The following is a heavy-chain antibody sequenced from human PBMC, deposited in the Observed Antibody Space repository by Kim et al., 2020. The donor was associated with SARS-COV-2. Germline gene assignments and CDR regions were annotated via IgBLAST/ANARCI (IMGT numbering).Heavy chain of an antibody. CDR1: GFTFINAW. D-gene: IGHD3-10*01. CDR2: IKSKTDGGTT. J-gene: IGHJ4*02. CDR3: TFRPYGSGWESVY. V-gene: IGHV3-15*01. Sequence: GGSLRLSCAASGFTFINAWMSWVRQAPGKGLEWVGRIKSKTDGGTTDYAAPVKGRFTISRDDSKNTLYLQMNNLKVEDTAVYYCTFRPYGSGWESVYWGQGTLVTVSS.